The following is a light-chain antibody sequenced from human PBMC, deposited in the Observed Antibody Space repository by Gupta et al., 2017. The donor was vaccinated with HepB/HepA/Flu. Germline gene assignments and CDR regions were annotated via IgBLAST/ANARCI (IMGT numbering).Light chain of an antibody. V-gene: IGLV2-11*01. J-gene: IGLJ2*01. CDR1: SSDVGGYNY. Sequence: QSALTQPRSVSGSPGQSVTISCTGTSSDVGGYNYVSWYQQHPGKAPKLMSYDVSKRPSGVPDRFSGSKSGNTAYLTISGLQAEDEADYYCCSYAGSYTFLVLGGGTKLTVL. CDR2: DVS. CDR3: CSYAGSYTFLV.